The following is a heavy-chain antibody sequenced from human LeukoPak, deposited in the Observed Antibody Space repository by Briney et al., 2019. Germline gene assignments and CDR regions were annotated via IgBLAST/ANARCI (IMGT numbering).Heavy chain of an antibody. CDR2: INPKRGGT. D-gene: IGHD3-10*01. J-gene: IGHJ3*02. CDR3: ARVSRGTINMPTAGRRDAFHI. V-gene: IGHV1-2*02. Sequence: ASVKVSCKASGYTFTGYDMHGVRQARGQGLEGMGWINPKRGGTNYAQKFQGRVRMPRDTSISTDYLELSRPRSDDTAVYYCARVSRGTINMPTAGRRDAFHIWGQRTRVTVSS. CDR1: GYTFTGYD.